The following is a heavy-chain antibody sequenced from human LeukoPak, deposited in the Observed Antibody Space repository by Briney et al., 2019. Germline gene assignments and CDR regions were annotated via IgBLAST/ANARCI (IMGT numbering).Heavy chain of an antibody. CDR1: GCTFSSYA. CDR3: AFSSRWYGGYYFDY. V-gene: IGHV1-69*06. CDR2: INPIFGTA. D-gene: IGHD6-13*01. J-gene: IGHJ4*02. Sequence: SVKVSCKASGCTFSSYAISWVRQTPGQGLEWMGRINPIFGTANYAQKFQGRVTIPADKSTSTAYKELSRLRSEETDVYYCAFSSRWYGGYYFDYWRGGRLARFSS.